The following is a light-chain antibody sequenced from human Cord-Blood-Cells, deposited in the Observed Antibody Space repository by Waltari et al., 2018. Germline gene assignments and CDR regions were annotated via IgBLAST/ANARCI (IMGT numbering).Light chain of an antibody. CDR2: GAS. J-gene: IGKJ1*01. CDR1: QSVSSN. V-gene: IGKV3-15*01. CDR3: QQYNNWPQA. Sequence: EIVMKQSPATPPLSPGERATLSCRASQSVSSNLAWYQQKPGQAPRRPIYGASTRSTGIRDRFSCSGCGTEFTLTISCLQSEDVAVDYCQQYNNWPQAFGQGTKVEIK.